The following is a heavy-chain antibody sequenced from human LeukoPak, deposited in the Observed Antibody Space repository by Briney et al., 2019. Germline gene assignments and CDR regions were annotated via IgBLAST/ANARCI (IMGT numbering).Heavy chain of an antibody. J-gene: IGHJ4*02. D-gene: IGHD1-7*01. CDR1: GFTVSSNY. CDR3: AKNWNYDY. CDR2: IYSGGST. V-gene: IGHV3-66*01. Sequence: GGSLRLSCAASGFTVSSNYMSWVRQAPGKGLEWVSIIYSGGSTYYADSVKGRFTISRDNSSNTLYLQMNSLRAEDTAVYYCAKNWNYDYWGQGTLVTVSS.